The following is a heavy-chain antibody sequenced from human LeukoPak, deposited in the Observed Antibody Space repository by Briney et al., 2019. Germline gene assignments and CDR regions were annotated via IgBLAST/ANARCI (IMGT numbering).Heavy chain of an antibody. J-gene: IGHJ6*03. V-gene: IGHV4-39*07. CDR1: GGSISSGSYY. Sequence: SETLSLTCTVSGGSISSGSYYWVWIRQPPGKGLEWIGTIYYSGTTYYNPSLKSRVTISVDTSKNQFSLRLSSVTAADTAVYYCARLPHSSSWNPRYYYYYYMDVWGKGTTVTVSS. D-gene: IGHD6-13*01. CDR2: IYYSGTT. CDR3: ARLPHSSSWNPRYYYYYYMDV.